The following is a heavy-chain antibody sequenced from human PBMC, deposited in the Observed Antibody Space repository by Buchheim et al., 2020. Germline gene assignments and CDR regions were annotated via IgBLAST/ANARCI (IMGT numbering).Heavy chain of an antibody. V-gene: IGHV3-23*04. Sequence: ELQVVESGGGLVKPGGSLRLSCAASGFSFSTYPMAWVRQAPGKGLEWVSATSGSDGATYYADSVKGRFTISRDNSKNTLSLQMNSLRAEDTAVYYCAKSIVVPAAYNGVFDHWGQGAL. J-gene: IGHJ4*02. CDR1: GFSFSTYP. CDR2: TSGSDGAT. D-gene: IGHD2-2*01. CDR3: AKSIVVPAAYNGVFDH.